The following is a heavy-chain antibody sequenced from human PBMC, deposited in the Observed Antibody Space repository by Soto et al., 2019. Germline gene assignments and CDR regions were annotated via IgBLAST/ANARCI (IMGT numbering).Heavy chain of an antibody. CDR3: ARADSFGSDYYYGMDV. CDR2: IWYDGSNK. J-gene: IGHJ6*02. V-gene: IGHV3-33*01. CDR1: GVTFSSYG. Sequence: QVQLVESGGGVVQPGRSLRLSCAASGVTFSSYGMHWVRQAPGKGLEWVAVIWYDGSNKYYADSVKGRFTISRDNSKTALYLQMNIRRAEDTAVYYCARADSFGSDYYYGMDVWGQGTTVTVSS. D-gene: IGHD3-22*01.